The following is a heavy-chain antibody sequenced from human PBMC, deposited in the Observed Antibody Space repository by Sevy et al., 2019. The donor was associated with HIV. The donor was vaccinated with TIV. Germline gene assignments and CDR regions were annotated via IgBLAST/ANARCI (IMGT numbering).Heavy chain of an antibody. CDR1: GFNFRTYS. D-gene: IGHD3-3*01. CDR3: ARDFTIFGVVSGIDY. J-gene: IGHJ4*02. Sequence: GGYLRLSCAASGFNFRTYSMNWVRQAPGKGLEWLSSISDDSRYIYYSDSVKGRFTISRANAKNLLFLQMNNLRVEDTAIYYCARDFTIFGVVSGIDYWGQGNLVTVS. CDR2: ISDDSRYI. V-gene: IGHV3-21*04.